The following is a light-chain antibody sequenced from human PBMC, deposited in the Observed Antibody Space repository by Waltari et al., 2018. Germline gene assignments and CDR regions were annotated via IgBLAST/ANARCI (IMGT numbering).Light chain of an antibody. Sequence: DIQMTQSPSSVSASVGDRVIITCRASQGINNWLAWYQQKPGKAPKLLIYGASVLQTGRPSRFSGTGSGTDFTLTINNLQPEDFATYFCQQGNSFPPTFGQGTKVDVK. J-gene: IGKJ1*01. CDR3: QQGNSFPPT. V-gene: IGKV1-12*01. CDR1: QGINNW. CDR2: GAS.